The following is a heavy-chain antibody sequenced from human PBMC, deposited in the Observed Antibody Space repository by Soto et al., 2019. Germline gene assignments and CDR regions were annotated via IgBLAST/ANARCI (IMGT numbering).Heavy chain of an antibody. V-gene: IGHV1-3*01. J-gene: IGHJ4*02. D-gene: IGHD2-21*02. CDR3: ARSIVVVPAADY. CDR2: INAGNGNT. Sequence: QVQLVQSGAEVKKPGSSVKVSCKASGYTFTSYSMHWVRQAPGQRLEWMGWINAGNGNTKYSQKFQGRVTITRDTSASTAYMELSRLRSEDTAVYYCARSIVVVPAADYWGQGTLVTVSS. CDR1: GYTFTSYS.